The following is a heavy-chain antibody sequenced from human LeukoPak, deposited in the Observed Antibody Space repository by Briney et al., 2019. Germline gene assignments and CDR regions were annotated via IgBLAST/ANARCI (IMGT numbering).Heavy chain of an antibody. Sequence: GGSLRLSCAASGFTFSSYAMHWVRQAPGKGLEWVAVISYDGSNKYYADSVKGRFTISRDNSKNTLYLQMNSLRAEDTAVYYCARGVGSFDPWGQGTLVTVSS. D-gene: IGHD1-26*01. CDR3: ARGVGSFDP. J-gene: IGHJ5*02. CDR1: GFTFSSYA. V-gene: IGHV3-30*04. CDR2: ISYDGSNK.